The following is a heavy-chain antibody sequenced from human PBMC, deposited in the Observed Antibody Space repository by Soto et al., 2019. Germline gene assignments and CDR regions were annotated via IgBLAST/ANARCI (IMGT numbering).Heavy chain of an antibody. J-gene: IGHJ6*03. Sequence: QVQLQQWGAGLLKPSETLSLTCAVYGGSFSGYYWSWIRQPPGKGLEWMGEINHRGSTDYNTSLMRRVTISGDTSKNQCSLKLSSVPAADKAVYYCARGVLVTVNSYYYFLDVWGKGTTVTVSS. CDR3: ARGVLVTVNSYYYFLDV. D-gene: IGHD4-17*01. CDR2: INHRGST. CDR1: GGSFSGYY. V-gene: IGHV4-34*01.